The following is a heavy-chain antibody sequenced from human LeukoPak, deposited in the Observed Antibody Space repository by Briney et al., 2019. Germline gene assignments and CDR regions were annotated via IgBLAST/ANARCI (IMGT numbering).Heavy chain of an antibody. J-gene: IGHJ4*02. CDR3: AKGSYYDSSGSYLDY. CDR2: ISGSGGST. CDR1: GFTFSSYA. Sequence: GGSLRLSCAASGFTFSSYAMSWVRQAPGKGLEWVSAISGSGGSTYYADSVKGRFTISRDNSKNTLYLQMNSLRAEDTAECSCAKGSYYDSSGSYLDYWGQGTLVTVSS. V-gene: IGHV3-23*01. D-gene: IGHD3-22*01.